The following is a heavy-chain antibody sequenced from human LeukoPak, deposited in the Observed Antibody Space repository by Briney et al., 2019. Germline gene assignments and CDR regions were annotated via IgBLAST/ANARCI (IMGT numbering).Heavy chain of an antibody. Sequence: PSGTLSLTCTVSGGSISSSDRWSWVRQPPGKGLEWIGEIYLSGSTNYNPSLKSRVTISVDKSKNQFSLTLSSVTAADTALYYCAREGASRYFDYWGQGILVTVSS. D-gene: IGHD4/OR15-4a*01. CDR3: AREGASRYFDY. CDR1: GGSISSSDR. V-gene: IGHV4-4*02. J-gene: IGHJ4*02. CDR2: IYLSGST.